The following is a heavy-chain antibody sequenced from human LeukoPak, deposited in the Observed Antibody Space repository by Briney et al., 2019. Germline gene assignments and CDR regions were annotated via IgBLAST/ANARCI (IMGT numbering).Heavy chain of an antibody. CDR2: INPNSGGT. J-gene: IGHJ4*02. CDR1: GYTFTGYY. CDR3: ASYSGYAQ. Sequence: GASVKVSCKASGYTFTGYYMHWVRQAPGQGLEWMGWINPNSGGTNYAQKFQGRVTITRDISISTAYMELSSLTSEDTAVYYCASYSGYAQWGQGTLVTVSS. V-gene: IGHV1-2*02. D-gene: IGHD5-12*01.